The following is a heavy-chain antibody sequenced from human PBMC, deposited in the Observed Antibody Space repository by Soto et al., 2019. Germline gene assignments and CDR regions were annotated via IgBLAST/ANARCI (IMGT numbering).Heavy chain of an antibody. V-gene: IGHV3-23*01. CDR3: AKDLTPDYCSGGSCYPTCLDY. D-gene: IGHD2-15*01. CDR2: ISGSGGST. J-gene: IGHJ4*02. Sequence: PGGSLRLSCAASGFTFSSYAMSWFRQAPGKGLEWVSAISGSGGSTYYADSVKGRFTISRDNSKNTLYLQMNSLRAEDTAVYYCAKDLTPDYCSGGSCYPTCLDYWGQGTLVTVSS. CDR1: GFTFSSYA.